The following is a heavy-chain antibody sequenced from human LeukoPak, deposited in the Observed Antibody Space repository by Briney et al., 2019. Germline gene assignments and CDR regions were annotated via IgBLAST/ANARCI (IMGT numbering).Heavy chain of an antibody. CDR2: IYYSGST. CDR3: AGVLTGYLYFDY. V-gene: IGHV4-59*01. J-gene: IGHJ4*02. Sequence: SETLSLTCTVSGGSISGYYWSWIRQPPGKGLEWIGYIYYSGSTTYNPSLKSRVTISVDTSKNQFSLKLSSVTAADPAVYYCAGVLTGYLYFDYWGQGTLVTVSS. D-gene: IGHD3-9*01. CDR1: GGSISGYY.